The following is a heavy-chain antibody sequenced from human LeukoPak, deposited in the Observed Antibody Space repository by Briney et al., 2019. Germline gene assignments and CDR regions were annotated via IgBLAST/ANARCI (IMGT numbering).Heavy chain of an antibody. CDR3: ARDRGYDKLYNWFDP. CDR2: INPNSGGT. CDR1: GYTFTGYY. Sequence: ASVKVSCKASGYTFTGYYMHWVRQAPGQGLEWMGWINPNSGGTNYAQKFRGRVTMTRDTSISTAYMELSRLRSDDTAVYYCARDRGYDKLYNWFDPWGQGTLVTVSS. V-gene: IGHV1-2*02. D-gene: IGHD5-12*01. J-gene: IGHJ5*02.